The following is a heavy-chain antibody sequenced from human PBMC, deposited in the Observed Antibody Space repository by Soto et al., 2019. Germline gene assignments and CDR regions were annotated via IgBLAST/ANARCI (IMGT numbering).Heavy chain of an antibody. V-gene: IGHV3-33*01. CDR3: AREGGDCSGGSCYSVDYYYYGMDV. CDR1: GFTFSSYG. CDR2: IWYDGSNK. Sequence: QVQLVESGGGVVQPGRSLRLSCAASGFTFSSYGMHWVRQAPGKGLEWVAVIWYDGSNKYYADSVKGRFTISRDNSKNTLYRQINRLRAEDTAVYYCAREGGDCSGGSCYSVDYYYYGMDVWGQGTTVTVSS. J-gene: IGHJ6*02. D-gene: IGHD2-15*01.